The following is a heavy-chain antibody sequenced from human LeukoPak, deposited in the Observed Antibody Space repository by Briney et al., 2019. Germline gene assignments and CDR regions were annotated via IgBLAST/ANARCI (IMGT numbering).Heavy chain of an antibody. D-gene: IGHD1-14*01. V-gene: IGHV4-34*01. Sequence: PSETLSLTCAVYGGSFSGYYWSWIRQPPGKGLEWIGEINHSGSTNCNPSLKSRVTISVDTSKNQFSLKLSSVTAADTAVYYCARGRRGSQRAFDIWGQGTMVTVSS. CDR2: INHSGST. CDR3: ARGRRGSQRAFDI. J-gene: IGHJ3*02. CDR1: GGSFSGYY.